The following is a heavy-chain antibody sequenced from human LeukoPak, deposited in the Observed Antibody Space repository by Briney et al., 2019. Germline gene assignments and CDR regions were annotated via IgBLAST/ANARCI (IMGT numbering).Heavy chain of an antibody. Sequence: GGSLRLSCAASGFSFSNSGMHWVRQAPGKGLEWVAVISHGGSNKYYADSVKGRFTISRDNSKNTLYLQLNSLRAEDTAVYYCAKQGVYYYDSSGSYFDYWGQGTLVTVSS. J-gene: IGHJ4*02. CDR2: ISHGGSNK. D-gene: IGHD3-22*01. CDR3: AKQGVYYYDSSGSYFDY. CDR1: GFSFSNSG. V-gene: IGHV3-30*18.